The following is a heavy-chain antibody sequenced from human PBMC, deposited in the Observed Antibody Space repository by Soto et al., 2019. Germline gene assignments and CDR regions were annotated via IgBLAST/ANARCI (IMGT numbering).Heavy chain of an antibody. CDR2: MNPNSGNT. CDR1: GYSFTSDD. Sequence: QVQLVQSGAEVKKPGASVKVSCKTSGYSFTSDDINWVRQATGQGLEWMGWMNPNSGNTGYAQKVRGXXTXTXXTSIRTAYMELRSLTSEDTAVYYCARVRRRGFFALWGRGTLVTVSS. CDR3: ARVRRRGFFAL. V-gene: IGHV1-8*01. J-gene: IGHJ2*01.